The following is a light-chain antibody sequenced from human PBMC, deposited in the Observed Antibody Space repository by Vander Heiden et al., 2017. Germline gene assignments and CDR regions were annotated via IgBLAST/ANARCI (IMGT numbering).Light chain of an antibody. J-gene: IGKJ5*01. V-gene: IGKV3-20*01. CDR3: QQYGSSLAVT. CDR2: GAS. CDR1: QSISSSY. Sequence: EIVLTQSPGTLPLSPGERATLSCRASQSISSSYLAWYQQKPGQAPRLLIYGASSRATGIPDRLSGSGFGTDFTLTISRLEPEDFAVYYCQQYGSSLAVTFGQGTRLEIK.